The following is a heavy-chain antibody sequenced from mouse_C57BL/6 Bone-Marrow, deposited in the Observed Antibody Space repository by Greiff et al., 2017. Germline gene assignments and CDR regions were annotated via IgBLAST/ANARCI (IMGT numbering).Heavy chain of an antibody. Sequence: VQLQQPGAELVKPGASVKLSCKASGYTFTSYWMQWVKQRPGQGLEWIGEIDPSDSYTNYNQKFKGKATLTVDTSSSTAYMQLSSLTSEDSAVYYCAILYYFDYWGQGTTLTVSS. V-gene: IGHV1-50*01. CDR1: GYTFTSYW. J-gene: IGHJ2*01. CDR3: AILYYFDY. CDR2: IDPSDSYT.